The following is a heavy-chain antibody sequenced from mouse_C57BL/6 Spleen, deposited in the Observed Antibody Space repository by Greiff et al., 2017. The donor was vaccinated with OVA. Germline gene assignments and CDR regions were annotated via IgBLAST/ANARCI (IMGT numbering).Heavy chain of an antibody. CDR3: ARDYYGSSLYFDY. V-gene: IGHV1-69*01. Sequence: VQLKQPGAELVMPGASVKLSCKASGYTFTSYWMHWVKQRPGQGLEWIGEIDPSDSYTNYNQKFKGKSTLTVDKSSSTAYMQLSSLTSEDSAVYYCARDYYGSSLYFDYWGQGTTLTVSS. J-gene: IGHJ2*01. D-gene: IGHD1-1*01. CDR1: GYTFTSYW. CDR2: IDPSDSYT.